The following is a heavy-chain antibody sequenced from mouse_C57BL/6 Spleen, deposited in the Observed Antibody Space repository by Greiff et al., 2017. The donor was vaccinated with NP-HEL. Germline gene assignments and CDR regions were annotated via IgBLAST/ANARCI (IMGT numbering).Heavy chain of an antibody. CDR1: GYTFTSYW. Sequence: QVHVKQSGAELVKPGASVKMSCKASGYTFTSYWITWVKQRPGQGLEWIGDIYPGSGSTNYNEKFKSKATLTVYTSSSTAYMQLSSLTSEDSAVYYCARKENYLYAMDYWGQGTSVTVSS. CDR2: IYPGSGST. J-gene: IGHJ4*01. V-gene: IGHV1-55*01. D-gene: IGHD1-1*01. CDR3: ARKENYLYAMDY.